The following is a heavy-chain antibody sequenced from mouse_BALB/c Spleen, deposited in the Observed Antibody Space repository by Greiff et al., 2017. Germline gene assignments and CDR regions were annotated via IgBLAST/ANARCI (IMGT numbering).Heavy chain of an antibody. CDR2: IWSGGST. J-gene: IGHJ4*01. V-gene: IGHV2-2*02. Sequence: QVQLQQSGPGLVQPSQSLSITCTVSGFSLTSYGVHWVRQSPGKGLEWLGVIWSGGSTDYNAAFISRLSTSKDNSKSQVFFKMNSLQANDTAIYYSARMEGLRRMICAMDYWGQGTSVTVSS. CDR3: ARMEGLRRMICAMDY. D-gene: IGHD2-2*01. CDR1: GFSLTSYG.